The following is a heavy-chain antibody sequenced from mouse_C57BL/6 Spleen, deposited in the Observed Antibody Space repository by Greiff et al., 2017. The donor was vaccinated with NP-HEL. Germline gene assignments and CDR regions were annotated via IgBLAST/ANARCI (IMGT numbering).Heavy chain of an antibody. CDR1: GYTFTSYW. D-gene: IGHD1-1*01. CDR2: IDPSDSET. Sequence: QVQLQQPGAELVRPGSSVKLSCKASGYTFTSYWMHWVKQRPIQGLEWIGNIDPSDSETHYNQKFKDKATLTVDKSSSTAYMQLISLTSEDSAVYYCARDYYGSSYPAWFAYWGQGTLVTVSA. V-gene: IGHV1-52*01. J-gene: IGHJ3*01. CDR3: ARDYYGSSYPAWFAY.